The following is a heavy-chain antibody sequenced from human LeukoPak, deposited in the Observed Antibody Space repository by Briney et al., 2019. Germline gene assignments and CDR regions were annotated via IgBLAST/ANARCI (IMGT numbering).Heavy chain of an antibody. J-gene: IGHJ4*02. CDR1: GGTFSSYA. Sequence: ASVKVSCKASGGTFSSYAISWVRQAPGQGLEWIGGIIPIFGTANYAQKFQGRVTITTDESTSTAYMELSSLRSEDTAVYYCASDENRGSYSFDYWGQGTLVTVSS. CDR2: IIPIFGTA. D-gene: IGHD1-26*01. CDR3: ASDENRGSYSFDY. V-gene: IGHV1-69*05.